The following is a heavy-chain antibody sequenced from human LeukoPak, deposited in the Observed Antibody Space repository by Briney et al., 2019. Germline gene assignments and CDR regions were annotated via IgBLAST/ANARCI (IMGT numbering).Heavy chain of an antibody. CDR2: INTNTGNP. CDR3: VRDGEGAGISVNYWFDP. V-gene: IGHV7-4-1*02. J-gene: IGHJ5*02. Sequence: ASVKVSCKASGYTLTSYAMNWVRQAPGQGLEWMGWINTNTGNPTYAQGFTGRFVFSLDTSVSTAYLQISSLKAEDTAVYYCVRDGEGAGISVNYWFDPWGQGTLVTVSS. CDR1: GYTLTSYA. D-gene: IGHD6-13*01.